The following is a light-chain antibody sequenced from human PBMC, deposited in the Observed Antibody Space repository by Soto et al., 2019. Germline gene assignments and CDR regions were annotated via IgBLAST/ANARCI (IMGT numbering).Light chain of an antibody. CDR1: NSDIGAYNH. CDR3: VSWDDSLSGLV. V-gene: IGLV2-8*01. Sequence: QSVLTQPPSASGSPGQSVTISCTGSNSDIGAYNHVSWYQQHPGKAPKLIIYEVGERPSGVPDRFSGSKSGNTASLTVSGLQAEDEADYYCVSWDDSLSGLVFGTGTKVTVL. CDR2: EVG. J-gene: IGLJ1*01.